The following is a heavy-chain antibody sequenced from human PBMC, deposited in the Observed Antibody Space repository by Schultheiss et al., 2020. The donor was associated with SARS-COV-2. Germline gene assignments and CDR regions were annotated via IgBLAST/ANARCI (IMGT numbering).Heavy chain of an antibody. CDR2: ISYDGSNK. J-gene: IGHJ4*02. V-gene: IGHV3-30*03. CDR1: GFTFSSYG. Sequence: GGSLRLSCAASGFTFSSYGMHWVRQAPGKGLEWVAVISYDGSNKYYADSVKGRFTISRDNSKNTLYLQMSSLRAEDTAVYYCAREDRSTSRITDYWGQGTLVTVSS. CDR3: AREDRSTSRITDY. D-gene: IGHD2-2*01.